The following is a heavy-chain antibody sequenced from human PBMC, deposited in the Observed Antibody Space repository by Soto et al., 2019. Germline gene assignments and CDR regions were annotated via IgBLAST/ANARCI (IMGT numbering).Heavy chain of an antibody. V-gene: IGHV3-23*01. Sequence: EVQLLESGGGLVQPGGSLRLSCVGSGFFFSSYTMTWVRQAPGKGLEWVSSFSATSENTYYADSVRGRFTISRDNSKNTLFLQMNNLTAEDTAMYYCAKSRDQQWVRLPFDYRGEGSLVIVSS. CDR2: FSATSENT. D-gene: IGHD6-19*01. CDR3: AKSRDQQWVRLPFDY. CDR1: GFFFSSYT. J-gene: IGHJ4*02.